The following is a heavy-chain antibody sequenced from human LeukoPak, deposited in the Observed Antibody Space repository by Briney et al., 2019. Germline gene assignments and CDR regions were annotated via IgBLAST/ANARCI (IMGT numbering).Heavy chain of an antibody. V-gene: IGHV3-23*01. D-gene: IGHD4-17*01. CDR1: GFTFSSYA. CDR3: AKRRSAVTSAWDAFDI. J-gene: IGHJ3*02. CDR2: LSGSGIST. Sequence: GGSLRLSCAASGFTFSSYAMTWVRQAPGRGLQWVSALSGSGISTYYADSVKGRFTISRDNSKNTLYLQMNSLRTDDTAVYYCAKRRSAVTSAWDAFDIWGQGTMVTVSS.